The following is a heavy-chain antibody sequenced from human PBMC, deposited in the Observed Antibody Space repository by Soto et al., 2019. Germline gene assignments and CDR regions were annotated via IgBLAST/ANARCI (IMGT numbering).Heavy chain of an antibody. CDR2: IYYSGGT. CDR1: GGSISSGGYY. CDR3: ARDRGGSGYYYYGMDV. J-gene: IGHJ6*02. D-gene: IGHD2-15*01. V-gene: IGHV4-31*03. Sequence: QVQLQESGPGLVKPSQTLSLTCTVSGGSISSGGYYWSWIRQHPGQGLEWIGYIYYSGGTYYNPALKSGVTISVDTSKNQFALKLSSVTAADTAVYYCARDRGGSGYYYYGMDVWGQGTTVTVSS.